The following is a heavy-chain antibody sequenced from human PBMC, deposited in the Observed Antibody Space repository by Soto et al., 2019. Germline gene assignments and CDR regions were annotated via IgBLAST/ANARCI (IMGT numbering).Heavy chain of an antibody. CDR3: ATYDFWSGRYSMDV. J-gene: IGHJ6*02. D-gene: IGHD3-3*01. Sequence: GPTLVNPTQTLTLTCTFSGFSLSSNGVGVGWIRQPPGKALEWLALVYWDDDKRYSPSLKSRLTITKDTSQNQVVLRMTNMDPVDTGTYYCATYDFWSGRYSMDVWGHGTTVTVSS. CDR1: GFSLSSNGVG. V-gene: IGHV2-5*02. CDR2: VYWDDDK.